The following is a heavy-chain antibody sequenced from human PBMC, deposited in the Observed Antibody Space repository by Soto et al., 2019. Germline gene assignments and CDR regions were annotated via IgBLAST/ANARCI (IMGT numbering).Heavy chain of an antibody. CDR2: ISIYNGNT. CDR3: ARVSGSYYGPYFDY. J-gene: IGHJ4*02. V-gene: IGHV1-18*01. D-gene: IGHD1-26*01. CDR1: GYTFTDYY. Sequence: GASVKVSCKSSGYTFTDYYITWVRQAPGQGLEWMGWISIYNGNTNYAQKLQGRVTMTADTSSSAAYMDLRSLRSDDTAVYYCARVSGSYYGPYFDYWGQGSRVTVSS.